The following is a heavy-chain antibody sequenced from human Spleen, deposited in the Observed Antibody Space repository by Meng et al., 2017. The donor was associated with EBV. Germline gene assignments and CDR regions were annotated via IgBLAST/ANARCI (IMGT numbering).Heavy chain of an antibody. D-gene: IGHD3-10*01. CDR3: ARDLRPWLGGFDA. CDR1: GGSMSSDNW. V-gene: IGHV4-4*02. J-gene: IGHJ5*02. Sequence: VRRKGPGPGLWEPSRPLSLACTGSGGSMSSDNWWSWVRQPPGKGMEWIGEIWHSGTNYSPFLKRRVTISVDKSKNQFSLNLGFMTAADTAVYYCARDLRPWLGGFDAWGPGTLVTVSS. CDR2: IWHSGT.